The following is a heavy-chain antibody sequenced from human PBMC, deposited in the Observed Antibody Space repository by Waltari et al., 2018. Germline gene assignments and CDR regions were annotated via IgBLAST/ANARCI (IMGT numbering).Heavy chain of an antibody. D-gene: IGHD3-22*01. J-gene: IGHJ3*02. CDR3: ARQYYYDSSGYLGDDAFDI. V-gene: IGHV5-51*01. CDR2: IYPGDTDT. CDR1: GYSFTSYW. Sequence: EVQLVQSGAEVKKPGESLKISCKGSGYSFTSYWIGWVRQMPGKGREWMGIIYPGDTDTRYSPSFQGQVTISADKSISTAYLQWSSLKASDTAMYYCARQYYYDSSGYLGDDAFDIWGQGTTVTVSS.